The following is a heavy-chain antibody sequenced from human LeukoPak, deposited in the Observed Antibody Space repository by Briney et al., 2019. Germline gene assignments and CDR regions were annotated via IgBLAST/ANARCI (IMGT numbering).Heavy chain of an antibody. CDR2: IYYSGST. J-gene: IGHJ3*02. D-gene: IGHD2-15*01. Sequence: SQTLSLTCTVSGGSISSGGYYWSWIRQHPGKGLEWIGYIYYSGSTYYNTSLKSRVTISVDTSKNQFSLKLSSVTAADTAVYYCSRGALYCSGGSCSSDDAFDIWGQGTMVTVSS. V-gene: IGHV4-31*03. CDR1: GGSISSGGYY. CDR3: SRGALYCSGGSCSSDDAFDI.